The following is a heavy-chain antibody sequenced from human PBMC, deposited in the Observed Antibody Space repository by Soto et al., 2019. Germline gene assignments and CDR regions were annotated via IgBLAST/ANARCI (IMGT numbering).Heavy chain of an antibody. CDR3: VKRRAGGGATPFDS. CDR2: ISESDGST. V-gene: IGHV3-23*01. J-gene: IGHJ4*02. CDR1: GFTFKNYG. Sequence: PGGSLRLSCAASGFTFKNYGMAWVRQAPGKGLGWVSGISESDGSTYYADSVKGRFIISRNNYKNALYLQMSNLGAEDTALYYWVKRRAGGGATPFDSWGQGTLVTVSS. D-gene: IGHD2-15*01.